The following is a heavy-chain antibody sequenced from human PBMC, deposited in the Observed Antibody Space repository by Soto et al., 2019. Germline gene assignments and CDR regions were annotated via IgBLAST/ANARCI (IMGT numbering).Heavy chain of an antibody. Sequence: QVQLVQSGGEVKKPGASVKVSCRASGYTFSNYGINWVRQAPGQGLDWMGWISADNGNTNYAHKLQGRVTMTTDTSTNTAYMELRSLSSADTAVYYCVREGLIPYYYYGMDVGGQGNTVTVSS. V-gene: IGHV1-18*01. D-gene: IGHD3-16*01. J-gene: IGHJ6*02. CDR1: GYTFSNYG. CDR3: VREGLIPYYYYGMDV. CDR2: ISADNGNT.